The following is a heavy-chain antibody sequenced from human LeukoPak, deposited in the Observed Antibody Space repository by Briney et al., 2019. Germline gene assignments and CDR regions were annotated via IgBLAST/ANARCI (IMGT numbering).Heavy chain of an antibody. CDR2: INPSGGST. Sequence: ASVTVSCKASGYTFTSYYMHWVRQAPGQGLEGMGIINPSGGSTSYAQTFQGRVTMTRDMSTSTVYMELSSLRSGDTAVYYCARYRSTSLWDGYFDYWGQETLVTVSS. CDR3: ARYRSTSLWDGYFDY. CDR1: GYTFTSYY. V-gene: IGHV1-46*01. D-gene: IGHD2-2*01. J-gene: IGHJ4*02.